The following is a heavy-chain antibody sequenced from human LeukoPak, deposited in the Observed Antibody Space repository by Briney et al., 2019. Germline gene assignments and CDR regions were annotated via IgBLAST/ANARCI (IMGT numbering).Heavy chain of an antibody. CDR2: IRQDGSEK. D-gene: IGHD6-13*01. J-gene: IGHJ3*02. V-gene: IGHV3-7*05. Sequence: GGSLRLSCAASGFTFSSYWMTWVRQAPGKGLEWVANIRQDGSEKYYVDSVKGRFTISRDNAENSLYLQMNSLKTEDTAVYYCTSPVLGIADAFDIWGQGTMVTVSS. CDR1: GFTFSSYW. CDR3: TSPVLGIADAFDI.